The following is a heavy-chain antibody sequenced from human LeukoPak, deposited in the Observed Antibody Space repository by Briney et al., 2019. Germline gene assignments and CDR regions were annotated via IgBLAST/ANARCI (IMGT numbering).Heavy chain of an antibody. V-gene: IGHV4-59*01. D-gene: IGHD1-14*01. CDR3: ARYRNEALFAFDI. Sequence: PSETLSLTCTVSGDTISNYYWSWIRQPPGKGPEWIGYIYYSGSTNYNPSLKSRVTISVTSKNQFSLKLNSVTAADTAVYYCARYRNEALFAFDIWGQGTVVTVSS. J-gene: IGHJ3*02. CDR2: IYYSGST. CDR1: GDTISNYY.